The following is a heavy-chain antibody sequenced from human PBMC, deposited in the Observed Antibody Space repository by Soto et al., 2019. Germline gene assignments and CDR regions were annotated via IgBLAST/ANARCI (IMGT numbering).Heavy chain of an antibody. J-gene: IGHJ6*02. CDR3: ARDRPTMVRGARRYGMDV. CDR2: INSDGSST. Sequence: EVQLVESGGGLVQPGGSLRLSCAASGFTFSSYWMHWVRQAPGKGLVWVSRINSDGSSTSYADSVKGRFTISRDNAKNTRYLQMNSRRAEDTAVYYCARDRPTMVRGARRYGMDVWGQGTTVTVSS. CDR1: GFTFSSYW. V-gene: IGHV3-74*01. D-gene: IGHD3-10*01.